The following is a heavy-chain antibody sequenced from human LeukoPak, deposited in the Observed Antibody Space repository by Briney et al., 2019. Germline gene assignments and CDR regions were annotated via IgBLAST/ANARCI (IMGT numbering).Heavy chain of an antibody. Sequence: SETLSLTCTVSGGSISSGGYYWSWIRQPPGKGLEWIGYIYYSGSTNYNPSLKSRVTISVDTSKNQFSLKLSSVTAADTAVYYCARSDYDILTGYYNLYYWGQGTLVTVSS. CDR1: GGSISSGGYY. V-gene: IGHV4-61*08. CDR2: IYYSGST. D-gene: IGHD3-9*01. CDR3: ARSDYDILTGYYNLYY. J-gene: IGHJ4*02.